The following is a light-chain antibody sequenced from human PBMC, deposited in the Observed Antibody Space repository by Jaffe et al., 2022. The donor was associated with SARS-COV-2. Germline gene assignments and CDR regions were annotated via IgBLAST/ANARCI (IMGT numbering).Light chain of an antibody. CDR2: QVS. CDR1: QSLVHATGDTF. Sequence: DAVMTQSPLSLSVTLGQPASISCRSSQSLVHATGDTFLNWFQQRPGQSPRRLIYQVSIRDSGVPDRFSGSGSGTAFTLKISRVEADDVALYFCMQGTHWPYTFGQGTMLEIK. V-gene: IGKV2-30*02. CDR3: MQGTHWPYT. J-gene: IGKJ2*01.